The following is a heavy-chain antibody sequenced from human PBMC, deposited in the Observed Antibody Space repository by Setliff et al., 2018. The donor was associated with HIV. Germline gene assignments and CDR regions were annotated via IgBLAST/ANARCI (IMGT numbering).Heavy chain of an antibody. CDR1: GFTFSSYS. CDR3: ARCGFIAVAGTHYYYYMDV. V-gene: IGHV3-21*01. J-gene: IGHJ6*03. Sequence: GSLRLSCAASGFTFSSYSMNWVRQAPGKGLEWVSSISSSSSYIYYADSVKGRFTISRDNAKNSLYLQMNSLRAEDTAVYYCARCGFIAVAGTHYYYYMDVWGKGTTVTVSS. D-gene: IGHD6-19*01. CDR2: ISSSSSYI.